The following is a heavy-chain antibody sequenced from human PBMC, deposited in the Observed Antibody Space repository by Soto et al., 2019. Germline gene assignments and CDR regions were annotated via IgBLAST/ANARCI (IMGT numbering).Heavy chain of an antibody. CDR3: ASPDILTVYGCMAV. V-gene: IGHV4-30-4*02. Sequence: SETLSLTCTVSGDSIRRCNHYWSWIRQPPGKGLEWMGYICYRGSTEYSPALKSRVTIAVDTSKNQFSLPLNSVTPPHTPAYYCASPDILTVYGCMAVCGQGTTVTPS. CDR1: GDSIRRCNHY. CDR2: ICYRGST. D-gene: IGHD3-9*01. J-gene: IGHJ6*02.